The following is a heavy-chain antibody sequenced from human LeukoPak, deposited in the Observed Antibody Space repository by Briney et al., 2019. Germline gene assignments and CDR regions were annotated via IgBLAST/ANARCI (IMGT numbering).Heavy chain of an antibody. D-gene: IGHD3-16*02. Sequence: GGSLRLSCAASGFTFSNYWMSWVRQAPGKGLEWVSSIRHDGSRKYYADSVKGRFTISRDNAKNTLYLQMNSLRAEDTAVYYCARDSHDYVWGSYRYTGDAFDIWGQGTMVTVSS. CDR2: IRHDGSRK. CDR3: ARDSHDYVWGSYRYTGDAFDI. CDR1: GFTFSNYW. V-gene: IGHV3-7*01. J-gene: IGHJ3*02.